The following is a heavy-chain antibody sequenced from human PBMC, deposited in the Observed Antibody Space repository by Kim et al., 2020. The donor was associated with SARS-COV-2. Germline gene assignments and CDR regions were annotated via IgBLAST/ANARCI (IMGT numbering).Heavy chain of an antibody. CDR1: GFTFSSYA. V-gene: IGHV3-30*04. CDR3: ARDEYCTNGVCSFFDY. D-gene: IGHD2-8*01. J-gene: IGHJ4*01. Sequence: GGSLRLSCAASGFTFSSYAMHWVRQAPGKGLEWVAVISYDGSNKYYADSVKGRFTISRDNSKNTLYLQMNSLRAEDTAVYYCARDEYCTNGVCSFFDYWGQGTLVTDSS. CDR2: ISYDGSNK.